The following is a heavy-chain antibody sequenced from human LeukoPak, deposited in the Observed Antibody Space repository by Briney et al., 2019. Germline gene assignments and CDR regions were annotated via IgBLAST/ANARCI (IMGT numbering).Heavy chain of an antibody. CDR2: ISTSGNSI. J-gene: IGHJ4*02. V-gene: IGHV3-48*03. Sequence: GGSLRLSCAASGFTFSSYEVSWVRQAPGKGLEWVSYISTSGNSIYYADSVKGRFTISRDNAKNSLSLQMNSLRAEDTALYYCARGHYGLDYWGQGTLVTVSS. CDR1: GFTFSSYE. D-gene: IGHD3-10*01. CDR3: ARGHYGLDY.